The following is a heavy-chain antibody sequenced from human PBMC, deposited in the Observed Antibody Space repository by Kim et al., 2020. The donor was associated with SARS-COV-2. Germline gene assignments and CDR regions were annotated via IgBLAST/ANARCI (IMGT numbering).Heavy chain of an antibody. Sequence: ASVKVSCKASGYTFTNFAMQWLRQAPGQRLEWVGWINVGDGNTKYSQKLQGRVTITRDTSASTVYMELSSLRSEDTAVYYCARVPLARTTPGDLDYWGQGTLVTVSS. V-gene: IGHV1-3*01. CDR2: INVGDGNT. CDR1: GYTFTNFA. D-gene: IGHD4-4*01. CDR3: ARVPLARTTPGDLDY. J-gene: IGHJ4*02.